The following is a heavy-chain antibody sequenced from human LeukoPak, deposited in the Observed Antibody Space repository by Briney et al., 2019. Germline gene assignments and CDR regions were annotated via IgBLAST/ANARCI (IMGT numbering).Heavy chain of an antibody. J-gene: IGHJ3*02. CDR3: ARDQTLGRYYDFWSGLGAFDI. D-gene: IGHD3-3*01. CDR2: IRGSGGST. Sequence: GGSLRLSCAASGFTFSSYAMSWVRQAPGKGLEWVSAIRGSGGSTYYADSVEGRFTISRDNSKNTLYVQMNSLRAEDTAVYYCARDQTLGRYYDFWSGLGAFDIWGQGTMVTVSS. CDR1: GFTFSSYA. V-gene: IGHV3-23*01.